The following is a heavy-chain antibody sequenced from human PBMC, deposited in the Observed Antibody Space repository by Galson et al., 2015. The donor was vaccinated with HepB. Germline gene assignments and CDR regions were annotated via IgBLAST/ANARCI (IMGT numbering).Heavy chain of an antibody. CDR2: IWYDGSNK. CDR3: ARSPVSSSSHYYYCYYMDV. Sequence: SLRLSCAASGFTFSSYGMHWVRQAPGKGLEWVAVIWYDGSNKYYADSVKGRFTISRDNSKNTLYLQMNSLRAEDTAVYYCARSPVSSSSHYYYCYYMDVWGKGTTVTVSS. D-gene: IGHD6-6*01. CDR1: GFTFSSYG. V-gene: IGHV3-33*01. J-gene: IGHJ6*03.